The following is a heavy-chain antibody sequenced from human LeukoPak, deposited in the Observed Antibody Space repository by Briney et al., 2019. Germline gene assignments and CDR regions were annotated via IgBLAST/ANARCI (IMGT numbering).Heavy chain of an antibody. Sequence: GGSLRLSCAASGFTFSDYYMSWIRQAPGKGLEWVSYMSSSGRTIYYADSVKGRLTISRDNAKNSLYLQMNSLRAEDTAVYYCARDPGSHNSSGWYDYWGQGTLVTVSS. V-gene: IGHV3-11*01. J-gene: IGHJ4*02. D-gene: IGHD6-19*01. CDR2: MSSSGRTI. CDR3: ARDPGSHNSSGWYDY. CDR1: GFTFSDYY.